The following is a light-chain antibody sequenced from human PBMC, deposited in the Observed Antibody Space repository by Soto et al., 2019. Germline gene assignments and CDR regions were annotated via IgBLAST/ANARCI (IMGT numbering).Light chain of an antibody. J-gene: IGKJ1*01. V-gene: IGKV3-15*01. CDR1: QSVNRN. Sequence: EIVMTQSPATLSVSPGERATLSCRASQSVNRNIAWSQQKPGQAPRLLIYGASTRATGVPARFSGSGSGTEFTLIISSLQSEDFAVYYCQQYYNWRTFGLGTNVEIK. CDR2: GAS. CDR3: QQYYNWRT.